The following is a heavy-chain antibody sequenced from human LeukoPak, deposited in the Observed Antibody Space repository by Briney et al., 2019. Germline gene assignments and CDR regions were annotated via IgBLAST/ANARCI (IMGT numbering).Heavy chain of an antibody. Sequence: SETLSLTCTVSGGSISSGSYYWSWIRQPAGKGLEWIGRIYTSGSTNYNPSLKSRVTISVDTSKNQFSLKLSSVTAADTAVYYCAGGYYDSSGYYPDAFDIWGPGTMVTVSS. V-gene: IGHV4-61*02. CDR2: IYTSGST. D-gene: IGHD3-22*01. CDR3: AGGYYDSSGYYPDAFDI. CDR1: GGSISSGSYY. J-gene: IGHJ3*02.